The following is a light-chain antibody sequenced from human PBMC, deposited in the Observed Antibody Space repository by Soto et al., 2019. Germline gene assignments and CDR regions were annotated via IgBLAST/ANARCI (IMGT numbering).Light chain of an antibody. CDR1: QSISDW. V-gene: IGKV1-5*03. J-gene: IGKJ1*01. CDR3: QQYNSFWT. Sequence: DIQMTQSPSTLSASVGYRFTITCRASQSISDWLAWYQQKPGKAPKLLIYKASSLESGVPSRFSGSGSGSEFTLTISSLQPDDFGTYYCQQYNSFWTFGQGTTVDIK. CDR2: KAS.